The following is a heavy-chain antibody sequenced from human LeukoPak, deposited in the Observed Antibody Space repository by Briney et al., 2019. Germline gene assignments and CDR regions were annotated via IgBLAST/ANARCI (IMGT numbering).Heavy chain of an antibody. CDR3: TTLDWYFDL. J-gene: IGHJ2*01. CDR2: VKSKTDGGTT. Sequence: GGSLRLSCAASGFTFSSYAMSWVRQAPGKGLEWVGRVKSKTDGGTTDYAAPVKGRFTISRDDSENTLYLQMNSLKTEDTAVYYCTTLDWYFDLWGRGTLVTVSS. V-gene: IGHV3-15*01. CDR1: GFTFSSYA.